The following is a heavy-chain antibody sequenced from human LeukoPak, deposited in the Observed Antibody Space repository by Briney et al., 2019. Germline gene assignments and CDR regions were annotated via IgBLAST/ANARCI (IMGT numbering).Heavy chain of an antibody. Sequence: PSQTLSLTCAVYGVSLRGYYWSWIRQSPEKGLEWIGEISHEGDSIYNPSLKSRLTLSVDMSKNQFSLNSRSVTAADTADCARGRNFVSDFYFDVWGKGTTVIVSS. J-gene: IGHJ6*03. CDR2: ISHEGDS. D-gene: IGHD1-7*01. V-gene: IGHV4-34*01. CDR3: GRNFVSDFYFDV. CDR1: GVSLRGYY.